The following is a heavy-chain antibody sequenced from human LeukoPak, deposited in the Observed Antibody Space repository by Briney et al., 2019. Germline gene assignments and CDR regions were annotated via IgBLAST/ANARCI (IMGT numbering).Heavy chain of an antibody. CDR3: ARGPRVKYYYDSSGYYTPWDY. CDR2: INHSGST. J-gene: IGHJ4*02. Sequence: PSETLSLTCTVSGGSISSSSYYWSWIRQPPGKGLEWIGEINHSGSTNYNPSLKSRVTMSVDTSKNQFSLKLSSVTAADTAVYYCARGPRVKYYYDSSGYYTPWDYWGQGTLVTVSS. V-gene: IGHV4-39*07. D-gene: IGHD3-22*01. CDR1: GGSISSSSYY.